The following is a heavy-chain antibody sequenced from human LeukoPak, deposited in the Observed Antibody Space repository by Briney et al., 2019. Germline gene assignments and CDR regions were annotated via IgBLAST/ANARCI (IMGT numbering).Heavy chain of an antibody. CDR2: ISASGHYT. Sequence: GGSLRLSCEASGFTLSNSAMSWVRQAPGKGLEWVSGISASGHYTYNADSAKGRFTISRDNSKNTLYLQMSSLRDEDTALYYCAKDGSWGDYYFYFYIDVWGKGTTVTVSS. D-gene: IGHD3-16*01. CDR3: AKDGSWGDYYFYFYIDV. CDR1: GFTLSNSA. V-gene: IGHV3-23*01. J-gene: IGHJ6*03.